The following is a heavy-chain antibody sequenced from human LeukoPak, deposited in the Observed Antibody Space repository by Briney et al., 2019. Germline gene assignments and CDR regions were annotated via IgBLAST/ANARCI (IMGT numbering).Heavy chain of an antibody. Sequence: SETLSLTCTVSGASMSSHYWIWVRQPPGRGLEWIGYVFSTGDTTYSPSLKSRVTISVDMSENQFSLKLNSVTAADTAVYYCARGVYNYYYMDVWGRGATVTVSS. V-gene: IGHV4-59*11. CDR2: VFSTGDT. CDR1: GASMSSHY. J-gene: IGHJ6*03. CDR3: ARGVYNYYYMDV.